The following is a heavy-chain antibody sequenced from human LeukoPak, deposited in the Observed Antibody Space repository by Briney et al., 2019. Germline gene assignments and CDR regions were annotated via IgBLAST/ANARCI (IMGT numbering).Heavy chain of an antibody. CDR1: GFIFNNYW. CDR3: AKTRKWIDY. J-gene: IGHJ4*02. Sequence: GGSLRLSCAASGFIFNNYWMHWVRQAPGKGLVWVSRINSDASSTVYADSVKGRFTISRDNVKNTLYLQMNSLRAEDTAVYYCAKTRKWIDYWGQGTLVTVSS. D-gene: IGHD2-8*01. V-gene: IGHV3-74*01. CDR2: INSDASST.